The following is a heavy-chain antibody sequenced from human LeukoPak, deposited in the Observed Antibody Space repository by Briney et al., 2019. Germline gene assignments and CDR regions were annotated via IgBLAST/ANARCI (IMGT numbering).Heavy chain of an antibody. V-gene: IGHV1-18*01. D-gene: IGHD3-3*01. Sequence: ASVKVSCKASGYTFTSYGISWVRQAPGQGLEWMGWISAYNGNTNYAQKLQGRVTMTTDTSTSTAYIELRSLRSDDTAVYYCARGPFWSGYTSPETYYFDYWGQGTLVTVSS. CDR1: GYTFTSYG. CDR2: ISAYNGNT. J-gene: IGHJ4*02. CDR3: ARGPFWSGYTSPETYYFDY.